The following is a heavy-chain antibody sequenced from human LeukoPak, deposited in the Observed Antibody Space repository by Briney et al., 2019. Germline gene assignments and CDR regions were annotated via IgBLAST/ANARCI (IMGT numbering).Heavy chain of an antibody. J-gene: IGHJ5*02. V-gene: IGHV3-21*01. CDR2: ISSSSSYI. Sequence: GGSLRLSCAASGFTFSTYSMNWVRQAPGKGLEWVSPISSSSSYIYYADSVKGRFTISRDNAKNSLYLQMNSLRAEDTAVYYCARDAYGGNNNWFDPWGQGTLVTVSS. CDR1: GFTFSTYS. D-gene: IGHD4-23*01. CDR3: ARDAYGGNNNWFDP.